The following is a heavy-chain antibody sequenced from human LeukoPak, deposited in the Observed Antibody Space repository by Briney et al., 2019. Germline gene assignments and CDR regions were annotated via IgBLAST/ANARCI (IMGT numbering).Heavy chain of an antibody. CDR1: GFTLRSYG. D-gene: IGHD1-26*01. J-gene: IGHJ4*02. V-gene: IGHV3-21*01. CDR2: ISTSSYYI. CDR3: ARDASGSSTGLLDS. Sequence: PGGSLRLSCAASGFTLRSYGMNWVRQAPGKGLEWVSYISTSSYYIYYADPVKGRFPISRDDAKNSLYLQMDSLRAEDTAIYYCARDASGSSTGLLDSWGQGTLVTVSS.